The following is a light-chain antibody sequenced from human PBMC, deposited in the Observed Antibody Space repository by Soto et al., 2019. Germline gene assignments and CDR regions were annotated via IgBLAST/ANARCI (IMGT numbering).Light chain of an antibody. V-gene: IGKV3D-20*02. CDR1: QSVNSNF. CDR3: QQRSNWPLT. Sequence: EIVLTQSPGTLSLSPGERATLSCRASQSVNSNFLAWYQQKPGQAPRLLIYGASTRAAGVPDRFSGSGSGTDFTLTITRLEPEDFAVYYCQQRSNWPLTFGGGTKVEL. CDR2: GAS. J-gene: IGKJ4*01.